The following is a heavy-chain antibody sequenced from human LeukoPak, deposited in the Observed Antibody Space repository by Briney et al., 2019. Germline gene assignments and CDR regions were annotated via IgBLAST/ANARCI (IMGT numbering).Heavy chain of an antibody. Sequence: GGSLRLSCAASGFTFDDYAMHWVRQAPGKGLEWVSGISWNSGSIGYADSVKGRFTISRDNAKNSLYLQMNSLRAEDTAVYYCATSGQSSWLDNDAFDIWGQGTMVTVSS. D-gene: IGHD6-13*01. V-gene: IGHV3-9*01. CDR3: ATSGQSSWLDNDAFDI. J-gene: IGHJ3*02. CDR1: GFTFDDYA. CDR2: ISWNSGSI.